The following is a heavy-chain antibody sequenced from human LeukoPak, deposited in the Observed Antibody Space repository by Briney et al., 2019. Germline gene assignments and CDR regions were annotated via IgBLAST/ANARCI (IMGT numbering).Heavy chain of an antibody. V-gene: IGHV3-7*04. J-gene: IGHJ4*02. Sequence: GGSLRLSCAASGFTFSSYWMSWVRQAPGKGLEWVANINQEGSGKYYVESVKGRFTISRDNAKNSVYLQMNSLRDEDTAVYYCARDFSIGVTGPYFDYWGQGTLVTVSS. D-gene: IGHD6-19*01. CDR1: GFTFSSYW. CDR3: ARDFSIGVTGPYFDY. CDR2: INQEGSGK.